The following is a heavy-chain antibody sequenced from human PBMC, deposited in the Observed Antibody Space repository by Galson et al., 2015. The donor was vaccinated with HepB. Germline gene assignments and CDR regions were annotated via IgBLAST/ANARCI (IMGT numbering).Heavy chain of an antibody. CDR1: GGTFSSYA. J-gene: IGHJ4*02. D-gene: IGHD3-9*01. Sequence: SVKVSCKASGGTFSSYAISWVRQAPGQGLEWMGGIIPIFGTANYAQKFQGRVTITADESTSTAYMELSSLRSEDTAVYYCASNPIYDILTGYYMLDYWGQGTLVTVSS. V-gene: IGHV1-69*13. CDR3: ASNPIYDILTGYYMLDY. CDR2: IIPIFGTA.